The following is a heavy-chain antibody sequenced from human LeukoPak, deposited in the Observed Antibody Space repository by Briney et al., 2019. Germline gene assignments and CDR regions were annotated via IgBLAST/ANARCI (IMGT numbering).Heavy chain of an antibody. CDR3: AKAAWLVPFAYFDY. Sequence: GGSLRLSCAASGFTFSSYSMNWVRQAPGKGLEWVSSISSSSSYIYYADSVKGRFTISRDNSKNTLYLQMNSLRAEDTAVYYCAKAAWLVPFAYFDYWGQGTLVTVSS. CDR2: ISSSSSYI. V-gene: IGHV3-21*04. D-gene: IGHD6-19*01. CDR1: GFTFSSYS. J-gene: IGHJ4*02.